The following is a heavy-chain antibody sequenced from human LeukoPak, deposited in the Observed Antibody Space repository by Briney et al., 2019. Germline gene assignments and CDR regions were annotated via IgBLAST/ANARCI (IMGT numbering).Heavy chain of an antibody. V-gene: IGHV3-48*03. D-gene: IGHD3-3*01. CDR3: ARGGDFWSGYSAHYFDY. J-gene: IGHJ4*02. CDR1: GFTFSSYE. CDR2: ISSSGSTI. Sequence: PGGSLGLSCAASGFTFSSYEMNWVRQAPGKGLEWVSYISSSGSTIYYADSVKGRFTISRDNAKNSLYLQMNSLRAEDTAVYYCARGGDFWSGYSAHYFDYRGQGTLVTVSS.